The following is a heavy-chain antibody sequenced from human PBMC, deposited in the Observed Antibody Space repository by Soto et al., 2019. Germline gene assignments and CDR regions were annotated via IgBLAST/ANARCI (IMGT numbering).Heavy chain of an antibody. CDR3: AKSPPGGYHYYYGMDV. J-gene: IGHJ6*02. D-gene: IGHD3-22*01. CDR2: IGTAGDT. V-gene: IGHV3-13*04. CDR1: GFTFSSYD. Sequence: LRLSCAASGFTFSSYDMQWVRQATGKGLEWVSAIGTAGDTYYPGSVKGRFTISRENAKNSLYLQMNSLRAGDTAVYYCAKSPPGGYHYYYGMDVWGQGTTVTV.